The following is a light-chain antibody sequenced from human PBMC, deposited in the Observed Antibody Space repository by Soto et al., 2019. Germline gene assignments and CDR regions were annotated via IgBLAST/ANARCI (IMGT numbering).Light chain of an antibody. J-gene: IGKJ4*01. CDR1: QSINSA. CDR3: PHYNKWPPWLT. Sequence: EIEMTQSPATLSVSPGERATLSCRANQSINSALAWYQQKPGQTPRLLIYGASTRATGIPTRFSGSGSGTEFTLTISSLQSEDFAVYYCPHYNKWPPWLTFGGGTKVDIK. CDR2: GAS. V-gene: IGKV3-15*01.